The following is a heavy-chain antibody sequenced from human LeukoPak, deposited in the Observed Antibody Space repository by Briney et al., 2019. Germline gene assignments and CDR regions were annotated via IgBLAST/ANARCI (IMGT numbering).Heavy chain of an antibody. D-gene: IGHD5-18*01. CDR3: ARGRGYSYGTFDS. V-gene: IGHV4-59*01. CDR1: GGSMSSYY. CDR2: IYHSGST. J-gene: IGHJ4*02. Sequence: SETLSLTCAVSGGSMSSYYWSWLRQPPGMGLEWIAYIYHSGSTNYNPSLKSRVTISVDTSKNQFSLNLSSVTAADTAIYYCARGRGYSYGTFDSWGQGTLVTVSS.